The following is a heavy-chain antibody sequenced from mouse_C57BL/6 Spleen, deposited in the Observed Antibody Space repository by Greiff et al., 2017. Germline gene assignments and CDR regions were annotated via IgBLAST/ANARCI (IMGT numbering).Heavy chain of an antibody. CDR3: ARYGALITTVVERYFDV. J-gene: IGHJ1*03. Sequence: QVQLQQPGAELVRPGTSVKLSCKASGYTFTSYWMHWVKQRPGQGLEWIGVIDPSDSYTNYNQKFKGKATLTVDTSSSTAYMQLSSLTSEDSAVYYCARYGALITTVVERYFDVWGTGTTVTVSS. CDR1: GYTFTSYW. V-gene: IGHV1-59*01. CDR2: IDPSDSYT. D-gene: IGHD1-1*01.